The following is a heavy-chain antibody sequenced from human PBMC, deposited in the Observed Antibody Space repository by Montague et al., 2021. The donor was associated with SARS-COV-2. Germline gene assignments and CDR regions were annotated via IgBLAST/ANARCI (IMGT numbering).Heavy chain of an antibody. J-gene: IGHJ4*01. D-gene: IGHD2-2*02. Sequence: SETLSLTCAISGASASGYYWTWIRLPPGEGLEWIGYMYYTGTSNYKPSLKSQVPMSIDTSKNHFSLNLTSVAAADTGVYYCARGLGYTSMFRFFDYWGHGAQVTVSS. CDR3: ARGLGYTSMFRFFDY. CDR1: GASASGYY. CDR2: MYYTGTS. V-gene: IGHV4-59*02.